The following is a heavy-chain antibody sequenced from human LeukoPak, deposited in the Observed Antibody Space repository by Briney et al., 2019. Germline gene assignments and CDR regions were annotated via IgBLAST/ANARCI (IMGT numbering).Heavy chain of an antibody. CDR1: GYTFTSYG. CDR3: ARGGVRYFDWLLRMYYFDY. Sequence: GASVKVSCKASGYTFTSYGISWVRQAPGQGREGMGWISAYNGNTNYAQKLQGRVTMTTDTSTSTAYMELRSLRSDDTAVYYCARGGVRYFDWLLRMYYFDYWGQGTLVTVSS. D-gene: IGHD3-9*01. V-gene: IGHV1-18*01. J-gene: IGHJ4*02. CDR2: ISAYNGNT.